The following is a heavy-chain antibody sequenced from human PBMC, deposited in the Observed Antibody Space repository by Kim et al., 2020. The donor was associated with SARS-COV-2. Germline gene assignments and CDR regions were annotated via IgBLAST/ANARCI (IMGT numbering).Heavy chain of an antibody. CDR1: GGSISSSNW. V-gene: IGHV4-4*02. D-gene: IGHD1-7*01. J-gene: IGHJ6*02. CDR3: ARDSSNWNYGGYYYYYGMDV. CDR2: IYHSGST. Sequence: SETLSLTCAVSGGSISSSNWWSWVRQPPGKGLEWIGEIYHSGSTNYNPSLKSRVTISVDKSKNQFSLKLSSVTAADTAVYYCARDSSNWNYGGYYYYYGMDVWGQGTTVTVSS.